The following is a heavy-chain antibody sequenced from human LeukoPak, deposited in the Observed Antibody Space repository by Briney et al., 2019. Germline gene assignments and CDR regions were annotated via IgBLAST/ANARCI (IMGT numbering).Heavy chain of an antibody. V-gene: IGHV1-69*04. CDR3: ARADGSGSYFVDYYYGMDV. D-gene: IGHD3-10*01. J-gene: IGHJ6*02. CDR2: IIPILGIA. Sequence: SVKVSCKASGGTFSSYAISWVRQATGQGLEWMGRIIPILGIANYAQKFQGRVTITADKSTSTAYMELSSLRSEDTAVYYCARADGSGSYFVDYYYGMDVWGQGTTVTVSS. CDR1: GGTFSSYA.